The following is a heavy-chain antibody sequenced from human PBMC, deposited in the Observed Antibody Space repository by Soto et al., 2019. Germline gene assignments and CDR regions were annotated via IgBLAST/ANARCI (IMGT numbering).Heavy chain of an antibody. J-gene: IGHJ4*02. CDR2: LNQDGSAE. V-gene: IGHV3-7*04. Sequence: EVQLVESRGDLVQPGGSLRLSCAASGFTFSYYWMSWVRQAPGKGLEWVANLNQDGSAEYYVDSVKGRFTISRDNAKNSLYLQMNSLRGEDTAVYYCARDVWRDFDYWGQGTLVTVSS. CDR1: GFTFSYYW. D-gene: IGHD3-16*01. CDR3: ARDVWRDFDY.